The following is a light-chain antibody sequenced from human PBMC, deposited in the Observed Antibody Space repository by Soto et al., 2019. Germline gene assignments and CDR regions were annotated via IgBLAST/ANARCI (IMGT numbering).Light chain of an antibody. J-gene: IGKJ5*01. CDR3: QQRSNWPPIT. Sequence: IIMKKSPSTFSVSTGERSSLSCRAVQSVSNNYLAWYQQKPGQAPRLLIYDASNRATGIPARFSGSGSGTDFTLTISSLEPEDFAVYYCQQRSNWPPITFGQGTRLEI. V-gene: IGKV3-11*01. CDR2: DAS. CDR1: QSVSNNY.